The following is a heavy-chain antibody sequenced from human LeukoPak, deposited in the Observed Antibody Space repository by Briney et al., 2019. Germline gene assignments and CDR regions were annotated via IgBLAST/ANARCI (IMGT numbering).Heavy chain of an antibody. Sequence: GGSLRLSCAASGFTFSSYAMSWVRQAPGKGLEWVSAISGSGGSTHYADSVKGRFTISRDNSKNTLYLQMNSLRAEDTAVYYCAKVPLLLWFGESHFDYWGQGTLVTVSS. CDR1: GFTFSSYA. V-gene: IGHV3-23*01. CDR2: ISGSGGST. CDR3: AKVPLLLWFGESHFDY. J-gene: IGHJ4*02. D-gene: IGHD3-10*01.